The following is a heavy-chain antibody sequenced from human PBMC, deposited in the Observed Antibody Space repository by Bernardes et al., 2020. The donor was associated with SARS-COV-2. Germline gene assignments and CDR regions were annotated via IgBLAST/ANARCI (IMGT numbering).Heavy chain of an antibody. CDR3: ARDRGYSYGEGLDY. CDR2: INPNSGGT. V-gene: IGHV1-2*02. CDR1: GYTFTGYY. D-gene: IGHD5-18*01. Sequence: ASVKVSCKASGYTFTGYYMHWVRQAPGQGLEWMGWINPNSGGTNYAQKFQGRVTMTRDTSISTAYMELSRLRSDDTAVYYCARDRGYSYGEGLDYWGQGTLVTVSS. J-gene: IGHJ4*02.